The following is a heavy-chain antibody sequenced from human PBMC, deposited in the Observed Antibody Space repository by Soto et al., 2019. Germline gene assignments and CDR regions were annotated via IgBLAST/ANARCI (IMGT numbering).Heavy chain of an antibody. CDR2: IWHDGNNK. Sequence: QPGGSLRLSCAASGVTFSKYGMHCVRQAPGKGLEWVAIIWHDGNNKYYADSVRGRFIISRDNSKNRLYLQMNSLRAEDTAVYYCASDLVGASDSYGLDVWGQGTPVTVSS. CDR3: ASDLVGASDSYGLDV. J-gene: IGHJ6*02. D-gene: IGHD1-26*01. V-gene: IGHV3-33*01. CDR1: GVTFSKYG.